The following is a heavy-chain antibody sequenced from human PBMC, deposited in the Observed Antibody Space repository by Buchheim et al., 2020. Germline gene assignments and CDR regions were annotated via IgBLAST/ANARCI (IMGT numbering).Heavy chain of an antibody. D-gene: IGHD6-13*01. Sequence: VQLVESGGGVVQPGRSLRLSCAASGFTFSSYGMHWVRQAPGKGLEWVAVISYDGSNKYYADSVKGRFTISRDNSKNTLYLQMNSLRAEDTAVYYCANLVSAAGTIKFDYWGQGTL. CDR3: ANLVSAAGTIKFDY. J-gene: IGHJ4*02. CDR2: ISYDGSNK. V-gene: IGHV3-30*18. CDR1: GFTFSSYG.